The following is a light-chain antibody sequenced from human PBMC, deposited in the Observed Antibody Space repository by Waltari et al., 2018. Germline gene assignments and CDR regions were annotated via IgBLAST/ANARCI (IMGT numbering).Light chain of an antibody. CDR2: KDT. CDR1: KLGDKY. CDR3: QAWDSSTAV. J-gene: IGLJ3*02. Sequence: SYELTQPPSVSVSPGQTASITCSGAKLGDKYACWYQQKPGQSPVLVIYKDTKRPSGIPERFSGSNSGNTATLTISGTQAMDEADYYCQAWDSSTAVFGGGTKLTVL. V-gene: IGLV3-1*01.